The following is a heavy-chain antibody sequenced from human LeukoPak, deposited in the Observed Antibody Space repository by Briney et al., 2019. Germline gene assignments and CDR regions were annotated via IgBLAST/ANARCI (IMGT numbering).Heavy chain of an antibody. CDR2: ISSTSSYI. D-gene: IGHD6-19*01. CDR3: ARPPPYSSGLVDY. J-gene: IGHJ4*02. V-gene: IGHV3-21*01. CDR1: GFSFSSLT. Sequence: GGSLRLSCEASGFSFSSLTMTWLRQAPGKGLEWVSSISSTSSYIYYADSVKGRFTISRDNARNSLYLEMNTLRVEDTAVYYCARPPPYSSGLVDYWGQGTLVTVSS.